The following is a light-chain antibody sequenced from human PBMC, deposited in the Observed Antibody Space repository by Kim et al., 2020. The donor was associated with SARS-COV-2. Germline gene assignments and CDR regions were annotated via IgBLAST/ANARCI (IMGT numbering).Light chain of an antibody. J-gene: IGKJ2*01. CDR2: ATS. CDR1: QSIDTIT. Sequence: SPGERATLPCRARQSIDTITLAWDIQRLGQAPRIRFYATSRSATGTPVRFSGSGSVTDFTLSISGLELVYFAVYYCQQYEDPPAYTFGQGTKLEI. CDR3: QQYEDPPAYT. V-gene: IGKV3-20*01.